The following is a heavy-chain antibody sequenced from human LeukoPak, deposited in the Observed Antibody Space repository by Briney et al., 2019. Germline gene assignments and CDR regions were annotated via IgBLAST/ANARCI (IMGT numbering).Heavy chain of an antibody. CDR1: GFTFSSYS. J-gene: IGHJ4*02. CDR3: ARDTDPYCGGDCDRDY. D-gene: IGHD2-21*02. V-gene: IGHV3-21*01. CDR2: ISSSSSYI. Sequence: GGSLILSCAASGFTFSSYSMNWVRQAPGKGLEWVSSISSSSSYIYYADSVKGRFTISRDNAKNSLYLQMNSLRAEDTAVYYCARDTDPYCGGDCDRDYWGQGTLVTVSS.